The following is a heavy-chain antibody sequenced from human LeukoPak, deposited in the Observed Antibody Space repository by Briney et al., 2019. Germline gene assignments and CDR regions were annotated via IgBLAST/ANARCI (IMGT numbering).Heavy chain of an antibody. Sequence: PGGSLRLSCAASGFTFSSYWMHWVRQAPGKGLVWVSRINSDGSSSSYADSVKGRFTISRDNAKNTLYLQMNSLRAEDTAVYYCARDYGSGSFRSYGMDVWAQGTTVTVSS. J-gene: IGHJ6*02. D-gene: IGHD3-10*01. CDR1: GFTFSSYW. CDR3: ARDYGSGSFRSYGMDV. CDR2: INSDGSSS. V-gene: IGHV3-74*01.